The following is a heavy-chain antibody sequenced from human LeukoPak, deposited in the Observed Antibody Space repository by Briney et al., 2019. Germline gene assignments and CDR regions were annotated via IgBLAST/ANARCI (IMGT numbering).Heavy chain of an antibody. CDR1: GFTFGTYG. D-gene: IGHD5-24*01. CDR3: ARGGRLQLLPSDY. V-gene: IGHV3-21*01. J-gene: IGHJ4*02. CDR2: TDGSSSSTYI. Sequence: KPGGSLRLSCAASGFTFGTYGMSWVRQAPGKGLEWVSSTDGSSSSTYIYYVDSVKGRFTISRDNAKNSLYLQMNSLRAEDTAVYYCARGGRLQLLPSDYWGQGTLVTVSS.